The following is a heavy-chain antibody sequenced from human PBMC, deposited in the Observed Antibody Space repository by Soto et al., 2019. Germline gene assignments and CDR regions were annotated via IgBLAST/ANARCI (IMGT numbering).Heavy chain of an antibody. J-gene: IGHJ6*02. Sequence: KPSETLSLTCTVSGGSISSGGYYWSWIRQHPGKGLEWIGYIYYSGSTYYNPSLKSRVTISVDTSKNQFSLKLSSVTAADTAVYYCARERGAPGDYVEGVWYYGMDVWGQGTTVTVSS. CDR3: ARERGAPGDYVEGVWYYGMDV. D-gene: IGHD4-17*01. CDR2: IYYSGST. CDR1: GGSISSGGYY. V-gene: IGHV4-31*03.